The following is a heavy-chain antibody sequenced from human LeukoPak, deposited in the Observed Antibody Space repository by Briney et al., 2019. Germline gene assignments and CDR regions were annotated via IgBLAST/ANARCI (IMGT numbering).Heavy chain of an antibody. D-gene: IGHD6-13*01. V-gene: IGHV3-23*01. Sequence: GGSLRLSCAASGFTFSNYALSWVRQAPGKGLEWVSAIHYSGGSTYYADSVKGRFTISRDNSKNTLYLQMNSLRAEDTAVYYCAQVMIIAAAGNGYYFDYWGQGTLVTVSS. CDR3: AQVMIIAAAGNGYYFDY. CDR2: IHYSGGST. CDR1: GFTFSNYA. J-gene: IGHJ4*02.